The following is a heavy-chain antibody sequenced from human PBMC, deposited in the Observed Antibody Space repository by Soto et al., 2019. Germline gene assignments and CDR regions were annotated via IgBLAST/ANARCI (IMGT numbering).Heavy chain of an antibody. J-gene: IGHJ2*01. CDR2: IKPSGGST. V-gene: IGHV1-46*01. D-gene: IGHD4-17*01. Sequence: XSVEVSSKASGYRFTKYYMHWVRQAPGQGLEWVGIIKPSGGSTSYAQKFQGRVTMTRDTSTSTVYMELSNLRSEDTAVYYSARQYGGHWYFDLWRRGTLVTVSS. CDR1: GYRFTKYY. CDR3: ARQYGGHWYFDL.